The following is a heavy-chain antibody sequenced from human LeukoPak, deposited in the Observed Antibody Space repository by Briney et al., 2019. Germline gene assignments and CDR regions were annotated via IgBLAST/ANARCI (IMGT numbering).Heavy chain of an antibody. D-gene: IGHD1-26*01. V-gene: IGHV1-46*01. CDR3: ARDALLVGATEDAFDI. CDR1: GYTSTSYY. J-gene: IGHJ3*02. Sequence: ASVKVSCKASGYTSTSYYMHWVRQAPGQGLEWMGIINPSGGSTSYAQKFQGRVTMTRDMSTSTVYMELSSLRSEDTAVYYCARDALLVGATEDAFDIWGQGTMVTVSS. CDR2: INPSGGST.